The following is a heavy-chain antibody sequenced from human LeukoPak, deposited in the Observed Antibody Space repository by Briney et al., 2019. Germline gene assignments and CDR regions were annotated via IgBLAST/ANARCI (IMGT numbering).Heavy chain of an antibody. CDR3: ASRMRLSDAFDI. J-gene: IGHJ3*02. V-gene: IGHV4-4*07. CDR2: IYTSGST. Sequence: SETLSLTCTVSGGSISSYYWSWIRQPAGKGLEWIGRIYTSGSTNYNPSLKSRVSIFVDTSKNQFSLKLSSVTAADTAVYYCASRMRLSDAFDIWGQGTMVTVSS. CDR1: GGSISSYY. D-gene: IGHD2-8*01.